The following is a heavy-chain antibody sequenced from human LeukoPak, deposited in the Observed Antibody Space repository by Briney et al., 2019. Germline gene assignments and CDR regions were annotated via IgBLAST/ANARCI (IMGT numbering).Heavy chain of an antibody. CDR1: GGSISSYY. D-gene: IGHD3-22*01. J-gene: IGHJ3*02. V-gene: IGHV4-4*09. CDR2: IYTSGST. Sequence: SETLSLTCTVSGGSISSYYWGWIRQPPGKGLEWIGYIYTSGSTNYNPSLKSRVTISVDTSKNQFSLKLSSVTAADTAVYYCARHRQYYYDSSARNAFDIWGQGTMVTVSS. CDR3: ARHRQYYYDSSARNAFDI.